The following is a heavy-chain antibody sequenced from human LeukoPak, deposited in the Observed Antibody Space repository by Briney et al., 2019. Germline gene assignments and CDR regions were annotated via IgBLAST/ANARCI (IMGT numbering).Heavy chain of an antibody. CDR3: ARVTTWELDYWYFDL. V-gene: IGHV4-4*07. J-gene: IGHJ2*01. CDR2: IYTSGST. Sequence: PSETLSLTCTVSGGSISSYYWSWIRQPAGKGLEWIGRIYTSGSTNYNPSLKSRVTISVDTSKNQFSLKLSSVTAADTAVYYCARVTTWELDYWYFDLWGRGTLVTVSS. CDR1: GGSISSYY. D-gene: IGHD1-26*01.